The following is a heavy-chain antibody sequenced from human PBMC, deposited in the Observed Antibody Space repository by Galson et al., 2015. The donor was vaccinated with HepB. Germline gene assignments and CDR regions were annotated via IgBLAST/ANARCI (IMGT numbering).Heavy chain of an antibody. CDR2: FDPEDGET. J-gene: IGHJ4*02. V-gene: IGHV1-24*01. Sequence: SVKVSCKVSGYTLTELSMHWVRQAPGKGLEWMGGFDPEDGETIYAQKFQGRVTMTEDTSTDTAYMELSSLRSEDTAVYYCATDGLGDYFDSGQNYWGQGTLVTVSS. D-gene: IGHD4-17*01. CDR1: GYTLTELS. CDR3: ATDGLGDYFDSGQNY.